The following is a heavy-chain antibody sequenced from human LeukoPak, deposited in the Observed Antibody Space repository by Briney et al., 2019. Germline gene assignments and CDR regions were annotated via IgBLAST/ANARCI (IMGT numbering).Heavy chain of an antibody. Sequence: PSETLSLTCTVSGGSISSSSYYWGWIRQPPGKGLEWIGSIYYSGSTYYNPSLKSRVTISVDTSKNQFSLNLTSVTAADTAFYYCARELRWGNSIDYWGQGTLVTVSS. D-gene: IGHD4-23*01. J-gene: IGHJ4*02. CDR2: IYYSGST. CDR3: ARELRWGNSIDY. V-gene: IGHV4-39*07. CDR1: GGSISSSSYY.